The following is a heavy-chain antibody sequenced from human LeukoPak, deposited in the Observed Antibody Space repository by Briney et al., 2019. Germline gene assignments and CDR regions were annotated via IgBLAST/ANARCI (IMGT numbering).Heavy chain of an antibody. CDR3: TKDLMTGFSSGWYFAY. V-gene: IGHV3-23*01. Sequence: GGSLRLSCEGSGFTFNGYAFSWVRQAPGKGLEWVAVTGGSDDNTHYADSAKGRFTISRDNSEKRLFLQMNSLRPDDSALYYCTKDLMTGFSSGWYFAYWDQGTLVTVSS. J-gene: IGHJ4*02. D-gene: IGHD6-19*01. CDR1: GFTFNGYA. CDR2: TGGSDDNT.